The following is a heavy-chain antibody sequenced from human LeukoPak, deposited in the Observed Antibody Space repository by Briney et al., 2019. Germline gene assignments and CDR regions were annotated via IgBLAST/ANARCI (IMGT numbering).Heavy chain of an antibody. CDR1: GFTFSNYA. CDR2: ISGSSGNT. CDR3: AKDYSDSSGYFRVPHVFDF. V-gene: IGHV3-23*01. J-gene: IGHJ4*02. D-gene: IGHD3-22*01. Sequence: GGSLRLSCAASGFTFSNYAMSWVRQTPGKGLEWVSAISGSSGNTHYADSVKGRFTISRDNSKNTLYLQMNSLRAEDTAVYYCAKDYSDSSGYFRVPHVFDFWGQGTLVTVSS.